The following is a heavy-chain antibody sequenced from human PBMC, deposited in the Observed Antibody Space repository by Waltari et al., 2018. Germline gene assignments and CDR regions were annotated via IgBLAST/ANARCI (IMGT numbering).Heavy chain of an antibody. Sequence: VESGGGLVQPGGSLRLSCVASGFTMSSYWMHWVRQAPGKGLEWISRIYKDASSATYADSVKGRFTISRDNAKNTLFLQMNSLKAEDTAVYYCTRGASGYGNFDPWGQGTLVTVSS. D-gene: IGHD3-22*01. V-gene: IGHV3-74*01. CDR1: GFTMSSYW. CDR2: IYKDASSA. CDR3: TRGASGYGNFDP. J-gene: IGHJ5*02.